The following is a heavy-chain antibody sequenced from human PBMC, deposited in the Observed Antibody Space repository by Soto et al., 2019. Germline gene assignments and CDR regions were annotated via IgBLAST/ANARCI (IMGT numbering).Heavy chain of an antibody. V-gene: IGHV2-70*11. CDR1: GFSLSVSGMC. Sequence: SGPTLVNPTQTLTLTCTFSGFSLSVSGMCVSWIRQPPGKALEWLARIDWDDDRYYTSLRTGLTISKDTSKNQVVLTMTNMDPADTATYFCARDAETRKFDSWGQGTLVTVSS. CDR2: IDWDDDR. CDR3: ARDAETRKFDS. J-gene: IGHJ4*02.